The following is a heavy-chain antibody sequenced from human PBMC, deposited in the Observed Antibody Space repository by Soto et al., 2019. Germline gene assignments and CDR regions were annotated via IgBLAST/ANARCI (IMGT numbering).Heavy chain of an antibody. J-gene: IGHJ5*02. V-gene: IGHV1-69*13. D-gene: IGHD6-13*01. CDR3: AGTKYSSSWYFSNHWFDP. Sequence: SVKVSCKASGGTFSSYAISWVRQAPGQGLEWMGGIIPIFGTANYAQKFQGRVTITADESTSTAYMELSSLRSEDTAVYYCAGTKYSSSWYFSNHWFDPWGQGTLVTVSS. CDR2: IIPIFGTA. CDR1: GGTFSSYA.